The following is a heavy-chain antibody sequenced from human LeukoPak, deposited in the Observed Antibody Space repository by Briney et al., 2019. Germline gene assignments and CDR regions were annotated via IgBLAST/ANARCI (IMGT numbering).Heavy chain of an antibody. D-gene: IGHD2-2*02. J-gene: IGHJ5*02. CDR1: GGSFSGYY. V-gene: IGHV4-34*01. CDR2: INHSGST. Sequence: PSETLSLTCAVYGGSFSGYYWSWIRQPPGKGLEWIGEINHSGSTNYNPSLKSRVTISVDTSKNQFSLKLSSVTAADTAEYYCARKVGQADIVVVPAAISLNWFDPWGQGTLVTVSS. CDR3: ARKVGQADIVVVPAAISLNWFDP.